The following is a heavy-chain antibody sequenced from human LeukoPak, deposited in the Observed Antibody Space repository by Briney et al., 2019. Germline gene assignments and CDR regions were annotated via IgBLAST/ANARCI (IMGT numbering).Heavy chain of an antibody. J-gene: IGHJ4*02. Sequence: GGSLRLSCAASGFTFNSYTMNWIREAPGKGLEWVSSISSSRTYIYYADSVQGRFTISRDNAKNSLYLQMNSLRAEDTAIYYCARDSDYGDYFDYWGRGTLVTVSS. V-gene: IGHV3-21*01. CDR2: ISSSRTYI. CDR3: ARDSDYGDYFDY. CDR1: GFTFNSYT. D-gene: IGHD4-17*01.